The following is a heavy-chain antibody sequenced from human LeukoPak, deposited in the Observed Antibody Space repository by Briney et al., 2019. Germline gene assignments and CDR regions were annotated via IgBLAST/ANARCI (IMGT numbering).Heavy chain of an antibody. CDR2: IKSKTDGGTT. CDR3: TTRPNWEIWAFDI. CDR1: GFTFSNAW. V-gene: IGHV3-15*01. Sequence: GGSLRLSCAASGFTFSNAWMSWVRQAPGKGLEWVGRIKSKTDGGTTDYAAPVKGRFTISRDDSKNTLYLQMNSLKTEDTAVYYCTTRPNWEIWAFDIWGQGTTVTVSS. J-gene: IGHJ3*02. D-gene: IGHD7-27*01.